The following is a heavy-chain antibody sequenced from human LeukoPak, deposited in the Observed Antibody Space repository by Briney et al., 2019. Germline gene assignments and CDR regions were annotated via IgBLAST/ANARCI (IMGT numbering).Heavy chain of an antibody. V-gene: IGHV1-69*04. D-gene: IGHD2-2*01. CDR1: GGTFSSYA. Sequence: GASVKVSCKASGGTFSSYAISWVRQAPGQGLEWMGRIIPILGIANYAQKFQGRVTITADKSTSTAYMELSSLRSEDTAVYYCASQRGGDSTSLDYWGQGTLVTVSS. J-gene: IGHJ4*02. CDR2: IIPILGIA. CDR3: ASQRGGDSTSLDY.